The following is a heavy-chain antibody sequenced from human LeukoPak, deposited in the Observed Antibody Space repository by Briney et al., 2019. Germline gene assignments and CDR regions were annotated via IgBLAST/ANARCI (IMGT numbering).Heavy chain of an antibody. CDR1: GGSISSSSYY. CDR2: IYYSGST. D-gene: IGHD3-9*01. J-gene: IGHJ5*02. Sequence: SETLSLTCTVSGGSISSSSYYWGWIRQPPGKGLEWIGSIYYSGSTNYNPSLKSRVTISVDTSKNQFSLKLSSVTAADTAVYYCARAGYDILTGPRGWFDPWGQGTLVTVSS. V-gene: IGHV4-39*07. CDR3: ARAGYDILTGPRGWFDP.